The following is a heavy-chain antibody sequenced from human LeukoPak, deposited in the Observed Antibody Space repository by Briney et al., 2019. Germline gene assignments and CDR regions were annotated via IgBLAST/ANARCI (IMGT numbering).Heavy chain of an antibody. CDR3: ARVSYYDSSGNRGAFDY. CDR2: INHSGST. V-gene: IGHV4-34*01. CDR1: GGSFSGYY. D-gene: IGHD3-22*01. Sequence: SETLSLTCAVYGGSFSGYYWSWIRQPPGKGLEWIGEINHSGSTNYNPSLKSRVTISVDKSKNQFSLKLRSVTAADTAVYYCARVSYYDSSGNRGAFDYWGQGTLVTVSS. J-gene: IGHJ4*02.